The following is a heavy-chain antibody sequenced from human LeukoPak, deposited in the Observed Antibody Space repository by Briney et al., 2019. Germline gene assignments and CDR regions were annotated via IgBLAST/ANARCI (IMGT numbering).Heavy chain of an antibody. J-gene: IGHJ4*02. CDR3: TRQLRFLEWLSEGDY. Sequence: GGSLRLSCTASGFIFGDYAMSWFRQAPGKGLEWVAFIRSKAYGGTTEYAASVKGRFTISRDDSKSIAYLQMNSLRTEDTAVYYCTRQLRFLEWLSEGDYWGQGTLVTVSS. CDR1: GFIFGDYA. D-gene: IGHD3-3*01. V-gene: IGHV3-49*03. CDR2: IRSKAYGGTT.